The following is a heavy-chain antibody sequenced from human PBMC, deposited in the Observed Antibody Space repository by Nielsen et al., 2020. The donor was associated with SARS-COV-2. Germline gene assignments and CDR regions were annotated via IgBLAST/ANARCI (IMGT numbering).Heavy chain of an antibody. D-gene: IGHD3-9*01. Sequence: GGSLRLSCGASGFTFSSYWMSWVRQAPGKGLEWVANIKQDGSEKYYVDSVKGRFTISRDNSKNTLYLQMNSLRAEDTAVCYCAKDLTLYDILTGYDYWGQGTLVTVSS. J-gene: IGHJ4*02. V-gene: IGHV3-7*03. CDR3: AKDLTLYDILTGYDY. CDR1: GFTFSSYW. CDR2: IKQDGSEK.